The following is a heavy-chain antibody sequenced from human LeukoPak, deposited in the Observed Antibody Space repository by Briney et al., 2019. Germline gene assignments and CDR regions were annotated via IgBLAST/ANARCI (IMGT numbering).Heavy chain of an antibody. CDR2: INHSGST. CDR1: GGSFSGYY. Sequence: PSETLSLTCAVYGGSFSGYYWSWIRQPPGKGLEWIGEINHSGSTNYNPSLKSRVTISVDTSKNQFSLKLSSVTAADTAVYYCARDWRDGYNYWFDPWGQGTLVTVSS. V-gene: IGHV4-34*01. J-gene: IGHJ5*02. D-gene: IGHD5-24*01. CDR3: ARDWRDGYNYWFDP.